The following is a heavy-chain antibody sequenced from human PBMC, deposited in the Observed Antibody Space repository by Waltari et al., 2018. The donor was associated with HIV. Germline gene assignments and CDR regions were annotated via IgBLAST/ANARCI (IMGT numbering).Heavy chain of an antibody. CDR1: GFTFSNAW. CDR2: IKSRTDGGTT. V-gene: IGHV3-15*01. Sequence: EVQLVESGGGLVKPGGSLRLSCAASGFTFSNAWMSWVGQAPGKGVGWGGRIKSRTDGGTTDYAAPWKGRFTISRDDSKNTLYLQMNSLKTEDTAVYYCTLAPIGAFDIWGQGTMVTVSS. CDR3: TLAPIGAFDI. J-gene: IGHJ3*02.